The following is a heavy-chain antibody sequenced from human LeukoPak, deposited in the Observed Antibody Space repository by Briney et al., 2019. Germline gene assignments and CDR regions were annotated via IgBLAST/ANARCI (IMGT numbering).Heavy chain of an antibody. D-gene: IGHD5-12*01. V-gene: IGHV4-31*03. CDR2: IYYSGST. CDR3: ARVMRIYSGYDPAFDY. Sequence: PSETLSLTCTVSGGSISSGGYYWSWIRQHPGKGLEWIGYIYYSGSTYYNPSLKSRVTISVDTSKNQFSLKLSSVTAADTAVYYCARVMRIYSGYDPAFDYWGQGTLVTVSS. CDR1: GGSISSGGYY. J-gene: IGHJ4*02.